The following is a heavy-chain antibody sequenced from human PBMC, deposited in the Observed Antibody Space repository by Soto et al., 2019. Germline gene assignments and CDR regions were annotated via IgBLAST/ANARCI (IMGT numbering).Heavy chain of an antibody. CDR2: ISAYNGST. J-gene: IGHJ4*01. Sequence: ASVKVSCKASGYSFISYGINWVRQAPGQGLEWMGWISAYNGSTNYAQKFQGRVTMTTDTSTTTAYMELRSLRFDDTAVYFCARPPRWNDWAFDYWGQGTLVTV. CDR1: GYSFISYG. CDR3: ARPPRWNDWAFDY. V-gene: IGHV1-18*01. D-gene: IGHD1-1*01.